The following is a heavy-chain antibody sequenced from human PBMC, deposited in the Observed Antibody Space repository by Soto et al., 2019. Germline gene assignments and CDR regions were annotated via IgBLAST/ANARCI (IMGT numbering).Heavy chain of an antibody. CDR2: IIPIFDTA. J-gene: IGHJ6*02. V-gene: IGHV1-69*01. CDR3: ARNGTQTGYFSGMDV. D-gene: IGHD1-1*01. Sequence: QVQLVQSGAELRKPGSSVKVSCKASGGTFSDFTINWVRQAPGQRLEWMGGIIPIFDTANYAEKFQGRVTITADASTSTSFMEVSSLRSEYTAVYYCARNGTQTGYFSGMDVWGQGTMVTVSS. CDR1: GGTFSDFT.